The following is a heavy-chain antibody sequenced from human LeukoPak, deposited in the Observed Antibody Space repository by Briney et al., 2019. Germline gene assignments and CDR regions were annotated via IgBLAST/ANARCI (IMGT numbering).Heavy chain of an antibody. Sequence: GGSLRLSCAASGFTFSSYGMHWVRQAPGKGLEWVAVIWYDGSNKYYADSVKGRFTISRYNSKNTLYLQMNSLRAEDTAVYYCARSSTTVVTPSWFDPWGQGTLVTVSS. CDR1: GFTFSSYG. J-gene: IGHJ5*02. D-gene: IGHD4-23*01. CDR3: ARSSTTVVTPSWFDP. CDR2: IWYDGSNK. V-gene: IGHV3-33*01.